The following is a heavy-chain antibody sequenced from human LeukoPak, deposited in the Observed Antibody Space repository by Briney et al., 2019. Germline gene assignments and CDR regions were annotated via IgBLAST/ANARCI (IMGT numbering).Heavy chain of an antibody. CDR1: GFSFRNYA. V-gene: IGHV3-64*02. Sequence: GGSLRLSCAASGFSFRNYAIPWVRQAPGKGLEYVSVINTDGRITYYADSVKGRFTISRDNAKNTLYLQMNSLRAEDTAVYYCARDQSSSWYGEVAYCYYGMDVWGQGTTVTVSS. CDR3: ARDQSSSWYGEVAYCYYGMDV. CDR2: INTDGRIT. J-gene: IGHJ6*02. D-gene: IGHD6-13*01.